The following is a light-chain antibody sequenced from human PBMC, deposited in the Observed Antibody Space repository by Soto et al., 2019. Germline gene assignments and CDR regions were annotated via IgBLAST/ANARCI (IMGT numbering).Light chain of an antibody. Sequence: QSALTQPASVSGSPGQSITISCTGTSSDVGDYNYVSWCQQHPGKAPKLMIYDVSNRPSGVSNRFSGSKSGSTASLTISGLQAEDEADYYCSSYTSSSTRVFGDGTKLTVL. CDR3: SSYTSSSTRV. V-gene: IGLV2-14*01. CDR1: SSDVGDYNY. CDR2: DVS. J-gene: IGLJ1*01.